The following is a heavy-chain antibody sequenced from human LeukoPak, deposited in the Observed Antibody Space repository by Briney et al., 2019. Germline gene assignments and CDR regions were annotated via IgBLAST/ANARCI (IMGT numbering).Heavy chain of an antibody. CDR1: GGSISSSSYY. CDR2: IYYSGRT. D-gene: IGHD1-7*01. CDR3: AGRGRETGTTGSFDY. Sequence: SQTLSLTCTVSGGSISSSSYYWGWIRQPPGKGLEWIVSIYYSGRTYYNPSLKSRVTISEDPSKNQFSLKLSSVTAADTAVDYCAGRGRETGTTGSFDYWGQGTLVTVSS. V-gene: IGHV4-39*01. J-gene: IGHJ4*02.